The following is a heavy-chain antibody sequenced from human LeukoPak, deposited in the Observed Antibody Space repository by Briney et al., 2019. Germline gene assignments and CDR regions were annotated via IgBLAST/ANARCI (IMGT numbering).Heavy chain of an antibody. CDR3: ARDPAVWDSSGYYFDY. CDR1: GFTFDDYG. CDR2: INWNGGST. D-gene: IGHD3-22*01. J-gene: IGHJ4*02. V-gene: IGHV3-20*04. Sequence: PGGSLRLSCAAPGFTFDDYGMSWVRQAPGKGLEWVSGINWNGGSTGYADSVKGRFTISRDNAKNSLYLQMNSLRAEDTALYYCARDPAVWDSSGYYFDYWGQETLVTVSS.